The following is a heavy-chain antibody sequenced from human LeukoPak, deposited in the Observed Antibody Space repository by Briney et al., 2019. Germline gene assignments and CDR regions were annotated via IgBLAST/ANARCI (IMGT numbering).Heavy chain of an antibody. CDR2: FDPEDGET. CDR1: GYTLTELS. V-gene: IGHV1-24*01. J-gene: IGHJ5*02. CDR3: AINPAGRGFNWFDP. Sequence: ASVTVSCKVSGYTLTELSMHWVRQAPGKGLEWMGGFDPEDGETIYAQKFQGRVTMTEDTSTDTAYMELSSLRSEDTAVYYCAINPAGRGFNWFDPWGQGTLVTVSS. D-gene: IGHD1-14*01.